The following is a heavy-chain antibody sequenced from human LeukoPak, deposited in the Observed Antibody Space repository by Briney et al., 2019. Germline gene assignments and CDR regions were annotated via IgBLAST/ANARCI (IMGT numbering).Heavy chain of an antibody. CDR2: INSDGSST. Sequence: GGSLRLSCAAYGFTFSNHWMHWVRHVPGKGLVWVSRINSDGSSTTYADSVKGRLTISRDNAKYTLYLQMNSLRDEDTAVYYCTSFVSQSSSWYGEFDYWGQGTQVTVSS. V-gene: IGHV3-74*03. D-gene: IGHD6-13*01. CDR3: TSFVSQSSSWYGEFDY. J-gene: IGHJ4*02. CDR1: GFTFSNHW.